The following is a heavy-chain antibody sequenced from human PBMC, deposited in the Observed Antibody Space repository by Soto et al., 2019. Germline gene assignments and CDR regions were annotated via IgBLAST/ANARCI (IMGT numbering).Heavy chain of an antibody. CDR1: GFTFSSYA. Sequence: QVQLVESGGGVVQPGRSLRLSCAASGFTFSSYAMHWVRQAPGKGLEWVAVISYDGSNKYYADSVKGRFTISRDNSKNTLYLQMNRLRAEDTAVYYCAIVNKQWDYYGMDVWGQGTTVTVSS. CDR3: AIVNKQWDYYGMDV. V-gene: IGHV3-30-3*01. J-gene: IGHJ6*02. CDR2: ISYDGSNK. D-gene: IGHD2-8*01.